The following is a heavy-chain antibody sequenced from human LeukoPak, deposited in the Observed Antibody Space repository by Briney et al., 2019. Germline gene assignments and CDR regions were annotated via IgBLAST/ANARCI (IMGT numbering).Heavy chain of an antibody. V-gene: IGHV4-34*01. D-gene: IGHD6-13*01. Sequence: SETLSLTCSVSGGSVNNYYWSWIRQSPGKGLEWIGEINHSGSTNYNPSLKSRVTISVDTSKNQFSLKLSSVTAADTAVYYCARGRGKPIGDFDYWGQGTLVTVSS. J-gene: IGHJ4*02. CDR3: ARGRGKPIGDFDY. CDR1: GGSVNNYY. CDR2: INHSGST.